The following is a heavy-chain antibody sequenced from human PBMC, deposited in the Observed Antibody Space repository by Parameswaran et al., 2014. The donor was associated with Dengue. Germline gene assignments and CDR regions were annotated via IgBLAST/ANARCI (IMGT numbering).Heavy chain of an antibody. J-gene: IGHJ4*02. D-gene: IGHD1-1*01. CDR2: INSDGSST. Sequence: GLVWVSRINSDGSSTSYADSVKGRFTISRDNAKNTLYLQMNSLRAEDTAVYYCARDLEPHFDYWGQGTLVTVSS. CDR3: ARDLEPHFDY. V-gene: IGHV3-74*01.